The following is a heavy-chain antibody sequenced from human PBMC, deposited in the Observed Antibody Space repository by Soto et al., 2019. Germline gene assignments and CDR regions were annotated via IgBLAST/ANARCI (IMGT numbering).Heavy chain of an antibody. CDR1: GGSINDFY. J-gene: IGHJ4*02. Sequence: QVQLQESGPGLVKASETLSLTCTVSGGSINDFYWSWIRQPPGKGLEWSGYIYYSGRTDYNPSLKGRVTISVDTSKNQFSLKVRSVTAADTAVYYCARVGGVAARTFDYWGQGTLVTVSS. D-gene: IGHD6-6*01. V-gene: IGHV4-59*01. CDR2: IYYSGRT. CDR3: ARVGGVAARTFDY.